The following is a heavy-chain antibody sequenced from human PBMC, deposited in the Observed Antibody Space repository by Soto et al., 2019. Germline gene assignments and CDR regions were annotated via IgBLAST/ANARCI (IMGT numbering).Heavy chain of an antibody. Sequence: GASVKVSCKASGYTFTSYGISWVRQAPGQGLEWMGWISAYNGNTNYAQKLQGRVTMTTDTSTSTAYMELRSLRADDTAVYYCARDGVTSRPGGGYDYNYYYGMDVWGQGTTVTVSS. D-gene: IGHD5-12*01. CDR2: ISAYNGNT. V-gene: IGHV1-18*04. J-gene: IGHJ6*02. CDR3: ARDGVTSRPGGGYDYNYYYGMDV. CDR1: GYTFTSYG.